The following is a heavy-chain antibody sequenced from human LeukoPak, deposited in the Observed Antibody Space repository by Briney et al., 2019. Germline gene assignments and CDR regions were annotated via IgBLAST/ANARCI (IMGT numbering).Heavy chain of an antibody. CDR2: NYWNDDK. D-gene: IGHD7-27*01. J-gene: IGHJ4*02. CDR1: GFSLSTSGVG. CDR3: AHRRGKLGIPY. Sequence: SGPTLVNPTQTLTLTCTFSGFSLSTSGVGVGWIRQPPGKALERLSLNYWNDDKRYSPSPKSRLTITTTTSKNQVVLTMTNMDPVDTATYYCAHRRGKLGIPYWGQGTLVTVSS. V-gene: IGHV2-5*01.